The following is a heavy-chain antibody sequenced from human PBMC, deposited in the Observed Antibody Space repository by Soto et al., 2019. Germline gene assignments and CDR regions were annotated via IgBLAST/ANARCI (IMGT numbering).Heavy chain of an antibody. V-gene: IGHV3-48*03. D-gene: IGHD2-15*01. CDR3: ASTQYCSGGSCYQYCYYGMDV. J-gene: IGHJ6*02. CDR1: GFTFSSYE. Sequence: GGSLRLSCAASGFTFSSYEMNWVRQAPGKGLEWVSYISSSGSTIYYADSVKGRFTISRDNAKNSLYLQMNSLRAEDTAVYYCASTQYCSGGSCYQYCYYGMDVWGQGTTVTVSS. CDR2: ISSSGSTI.